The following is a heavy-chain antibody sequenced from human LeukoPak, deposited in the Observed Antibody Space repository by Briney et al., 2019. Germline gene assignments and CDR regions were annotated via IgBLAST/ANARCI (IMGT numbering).Heavy chain of an antibody. CDR3: ARGADGVSSNSRGWFDP. J-gene: IGHJ5*02. Sequence: PGGSLRLSCAPSGFTFSNYGMHWVRQAPGKGLEWVAFIPYDGTNKYHADSVKGRFTISRDNSKNTLYLQMNSLRAEDTAVYYCARGADGVSSNSRGWFDPWGQGTLVTVSS. CDR1: GFTFSNYG. D-gene: IGHD2-15*01. CDR2: IPYDGTNK. V-gene: IGHV3-30*02.